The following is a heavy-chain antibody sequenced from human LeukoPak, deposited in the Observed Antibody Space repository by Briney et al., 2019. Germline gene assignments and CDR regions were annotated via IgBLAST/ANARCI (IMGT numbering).Heavy chain of an antibody. D-gene: IGHD2-15*01. Sequence: GGSLRLSCAASGFTFSSYAMSWVRQAPGKGLEWVSAISGSGGSTYYADSVKGQFTVSRDNSKNTLYLQMNSLRAEDTAVYYCAKGGYCSGGSCLGIDYWGQGTLVTVSS. V-gene: IGHV3-23*01. CDR3: AKGGYCSGGSCLGIDY. CDR1: GFTFSSYA. J-gene: IGHJ4*02. CDR2: ISGSGGST.